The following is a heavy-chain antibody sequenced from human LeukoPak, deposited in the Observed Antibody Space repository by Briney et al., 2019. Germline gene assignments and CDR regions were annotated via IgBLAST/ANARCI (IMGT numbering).Heavy chain of an antibody. D-gene: IGHD5-18*01. CDR2: ISSSGSTT. CDR3: ARDMVRHWPPDF. V-gene: IGHV3-11*01. Sequence: GGFLRLSCAASGFTFGDYFMTWIRQAPGKGLEYISYISSSGSTTHYADSVKGRFTISRDNAKNSLYLQMKSLRAEDTAVYHCARDMVRHWPPDFWGQGTLVTVSS. J-gene: IGHJ4*02. CDR1: GFTFGDYF.